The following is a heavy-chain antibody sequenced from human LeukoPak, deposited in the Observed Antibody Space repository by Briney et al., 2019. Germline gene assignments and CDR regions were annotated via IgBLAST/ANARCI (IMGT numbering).Heavy chain of an antibody. CDR3: ARESSTSCDY. D-gene: IGHD2-2*01. CDR2: INHSVST. J-gene: IGHJ4*02. CDR1: GGSFSGYY. V-gene: IGHV4-34*01. Sequence: PSETLSLTCAVYGGSFSGYYWSWIRQPPGKGLEWIGEINHSVSTNYNPSLKSRVTISVDTSKNQFSLKLSSVTAADTAVYYCARESSTSCDYWGQGTLVTVSS.